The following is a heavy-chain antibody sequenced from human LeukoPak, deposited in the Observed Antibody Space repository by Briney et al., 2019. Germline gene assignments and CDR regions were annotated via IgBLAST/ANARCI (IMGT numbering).Heavy chain of an antibody. CDR1: GFTFSSFE. CDR2: ISDSGYGI. V-gene: IGHV3-48*03. Sequence: QPGGSLRLSCAASGFTFSSFEMNWVRQAPGRGLEWVSYISDSGYGIYYAESVRGRFTVSRDNAQNSLYLQMNSLRVKDTAVYYCAREELNCGGDCFQHWGQGTLVTVSS. J-gene: IGHJ4*02. CDR3: AREELNCGGDCFQH. D-gene: IGHD2-21*02.